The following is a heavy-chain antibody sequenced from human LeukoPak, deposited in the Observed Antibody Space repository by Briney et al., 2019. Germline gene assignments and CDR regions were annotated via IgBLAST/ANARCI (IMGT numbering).Heavy chain of an antibody. CDR1: GFRFSTFW. J-gene: IGHJ3*02. Sequence: GGSLRLSCVASGFRFSTFWMTWVRQAPGKGLEWVADINQAGSQTRFVDSVGGRFTISRDNAKNSVFLQMNSLRDDDTAVYYCAKDNWGTLDGIDGFDIWGQGTMVTVSS. CDR2: INQAGSQT. CDR3: AKDNWGTLDGIDGFDI. V-gene: IGHV3-7*05. D-gene: IGHD7-27*01.